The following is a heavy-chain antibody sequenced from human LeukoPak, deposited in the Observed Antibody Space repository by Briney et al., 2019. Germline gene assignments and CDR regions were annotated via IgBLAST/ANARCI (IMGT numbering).Heavy chain of an antibody. D-gene: IGHD1-20*01. CDR1: GFTFSSYW. CDR2: IKSDGITI. CDR3: PRDLNWSLDQ. J-gene: IGHJ4*02. Sequence: GGSLRLSCEASGFTFSSYWMHWVRQAPGKGLVWVSRIKSDGITITYADSVKGRFTISRDNAKNTLYLQMNSLRAEDTAVYYCPRDLNWSLDQWGQGTLVTVSS. V-gene: IGHV3-74*01.